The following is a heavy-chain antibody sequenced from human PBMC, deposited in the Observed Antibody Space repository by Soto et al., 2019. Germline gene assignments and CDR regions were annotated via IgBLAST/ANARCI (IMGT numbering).Heavy chain of an antibody. CDR3: ATQGYSSSFYYYYYMDV. Sequence: SETLSLTLTVADGSISSYYWSWIRKPPGKGLEWTGYIYYSGTTNYNPSRKSRVTISIDTSKNQFSLKLSSVTAADTAVYYCATQGYSSSFYYYYYMDVWGKGTTVTVSS. V-gene: IGHV4-59*08. J-gene: IGHJ6*03. CDR2: IYYSGTT. D-gene: IGHD6-6*01. CDR1: DGSISSYY.